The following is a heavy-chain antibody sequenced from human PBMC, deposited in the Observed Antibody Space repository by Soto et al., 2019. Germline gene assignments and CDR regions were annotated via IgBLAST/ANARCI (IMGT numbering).Heavy chain of an antibody. D-gene: IGHD2-8*01. Sequence: ASVKVSCKASGYSLTDYYLHWVRQAPGQGLEWMGWINPTTGGTTYAQKFEGRVTMTRDRSVNTAYMELSRLRSVDTALYFCARASGGPLTVYAPLGFWGQGSLVTVSS. CDR1: GYSLTDYY. CDR3: ARASGGPLTVYAPLGF. V-gene: IGHV1-2*02. CDR2: INPTTGGT. J-gene: IGHJ4*02.